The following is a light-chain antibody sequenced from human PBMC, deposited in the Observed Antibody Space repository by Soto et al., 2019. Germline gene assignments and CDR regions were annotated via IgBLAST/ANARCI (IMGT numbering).Light chain of an antibody. CDR2: GAS. V-gene: IGKV3-20*01. CDR3: QQYGPAPWT. Sequence: VLTQSPATLSMSPGERATLSCRASQSVSRYLVWYQHKPAQAPRLLIYGASTRATGIPDRFSGSASGTDFTLTISRLEPEDFAVYYCQQYGPAPWTFGQGTKVDIK. CDR1: QSVSRY. J-gene: IGKJ1*01.